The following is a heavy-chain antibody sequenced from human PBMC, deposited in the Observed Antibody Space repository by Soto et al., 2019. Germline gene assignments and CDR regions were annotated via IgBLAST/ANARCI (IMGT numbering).Heavy chain of an antibody. CDR3: ARGRGYSGYESSDAFDI. CDR2: ISSSSSTI. V-gene: IGHV3-48*02. J-gene: IGHJ3*02. D-gene: IGHD5-12*01. Sequence: GSLIRSCAGSGFTFSSYSMNWVRQAPGKGLEWVSYISSSSSTIYYADSVKGRFTISRDNAKNSLYLQMNSLRDEDTAVYYCARGRGYSGYESSDAFDIWGQGTMVTV. CDR1: GFTFSSYS.